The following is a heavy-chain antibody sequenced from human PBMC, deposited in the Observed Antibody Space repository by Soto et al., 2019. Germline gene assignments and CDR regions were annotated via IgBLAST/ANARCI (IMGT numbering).Heavy chain of an antibody. CDR3: AGYSRYYYYGMDV. J-gene: IGHJ6*02. CDR1: GGSVSSGSYY. D-gene: IGHD2-15*01. CDR2: IYYSGST. V-gene: IGHV4-61*01. Sequence: SETLSLTCTVSGGSVSSGSYYWSWIRQPPGKGLEWIGYIYYSGSTNYNPSLKSRVTISVDTSKNQFSLKLSSVTAADTAVYYCAGYSRYYYYGMDVWGQGTTVTVSS.